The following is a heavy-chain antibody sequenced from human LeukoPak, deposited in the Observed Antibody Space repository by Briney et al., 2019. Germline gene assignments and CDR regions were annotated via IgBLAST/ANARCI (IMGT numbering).Heavy chain of an antibody. CDR2: ISWNSGSI. J-gene: IGHJ4*02. Sequence: GGSLRLSCAASGFTFDDYAMHWVRQAPGKGLEWVSGISWNSGSIGYADSVKGRFTISRDNAKNSLYLQMNSLRAEDTALYYCAKSHYYDSSGYYNYFDYWGQGTLVTVSS. CDR1: GFTFDDYA. D-gene: IGHD3-22*01. CDR3: AKSHYYDSSGYYNYFDY. V-gene: IGHV3-9*01.